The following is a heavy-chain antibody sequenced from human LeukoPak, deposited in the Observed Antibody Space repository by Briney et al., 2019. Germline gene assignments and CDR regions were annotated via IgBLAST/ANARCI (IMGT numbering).Heavy chain of an antibody. J-gene: IGHJ2*01. V-gene: IGHV3-30-3*01. CDR1: GFTFSSYA. Sequence: GRSLRLSCAAPGFTFSSYAMHWVRQAPGKGLEWVAVISYDGSNKYYADSVKGRFTISRDNSKNTLYLQMNSLRAEDTVVYYCARTSGIAVARRGFDLWGRGTLVTVSS. D-gene: IGHD6-19*01. CDR2: ISYDGSNK. CDR3: ARTSGIAVARRGFDL.